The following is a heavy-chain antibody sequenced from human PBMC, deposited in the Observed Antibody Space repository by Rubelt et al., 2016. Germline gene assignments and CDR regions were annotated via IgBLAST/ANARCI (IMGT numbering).Heavy chain of an antibody. CDR1: SNY. V-gene: IGHV3-53*01. Sequence: SNYMSWVRQAPGKGLEWVSVIYSGGSTYYADSVKGRFTISRDNSKNTLYLQMNSLRAEDTAVYYCAKDVGFLEWLPDYWGQGTLVTVSS. CDR2: IYSGGST. D-gene: IGHD3-3*01. CDR3: AKDVGFLEWLPDY. J-gene: IGHJ4*02.